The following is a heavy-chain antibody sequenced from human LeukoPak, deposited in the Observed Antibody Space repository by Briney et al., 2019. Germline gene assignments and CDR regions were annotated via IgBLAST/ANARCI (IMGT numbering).Heavy chain of an antibody. CDR3: AKDPRTVPGYYFDY. Sequence: PGGSLRLSCAASGFTFSSSAMSWARQAPGKGLEWVSGISGSDGGTYYADSVKGRFTISRDSSKNTLYLQMNSLRAEDTALYYCAKDPRTVPGYYFDYWGQGTLVTVSS. CDR1: GFTFSSSA. V-gene: IGHV3-23*01. CDR2: ISGSDGGT. D-gene: IGHD2-2*01. J-gene: IGHJ4*02.